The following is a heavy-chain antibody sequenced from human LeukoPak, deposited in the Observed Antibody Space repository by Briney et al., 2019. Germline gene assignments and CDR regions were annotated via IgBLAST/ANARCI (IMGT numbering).Heavy chain of an antibody. CDR2: IKQDGSEK. CDR1: GYTFSSYW. CDR3: ARGGYSSSWSLPTH. J-gene: IGHJ6*02. V-gene: IGHV3-7*01. Sequence: GESLKISCKGSGYTFSSYWMSWVRQAPGKGLEWVANIKQDGSEKYYVDSVKGRFTISRDNAKNSLYLQMNSLRAEDTAVYYCARGGYSSSWSLPTHWGQGTTVTVSS. D-gene: IGHD6-13*01.